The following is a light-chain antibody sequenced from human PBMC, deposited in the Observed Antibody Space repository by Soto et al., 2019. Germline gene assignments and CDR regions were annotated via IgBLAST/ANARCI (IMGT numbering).Light chain of an antibody. V-gene: IGLV2-14*01. CDR1: SSDVGVYEY. CDR2: EVS. Sequence: QSALTQPASVSGSPGQSITISCTGTSSDVGVYEYVSWYQQHPGKAPKLMIYEVSNRPSGVSNRFSGSKSGNTASLTISGLQAEDEADYYCSSYTRSSSLYVFGTGTKLTVL. J-gene: IGLJ1*01. CDR3: SSYTRSSSLYV.